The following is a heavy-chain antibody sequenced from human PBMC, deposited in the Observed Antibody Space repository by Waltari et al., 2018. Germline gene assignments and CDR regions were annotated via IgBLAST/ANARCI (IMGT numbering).Heavy chain of an antibody. D-gene: IGHD4-4*01. CDR1: GYSIRSGYY. V-gene: IGHV4-38-2*01. J-gene: IGHJ4*01. CDR3: AGLSSEAPPAARNYYFDY. Sequence: QVQLQESGPGLVKPSETLSLTCAVSGYSIRSGYYWVWIRQPPGKGLEWIGSIHHSESTYSSPSVTIRVSISVDTPKDQFSPKLGSVTAADTAVYYCAGLSSEAPPAARNYYFDYWGHGTLVTVSS. CDR2: IHHSEST.